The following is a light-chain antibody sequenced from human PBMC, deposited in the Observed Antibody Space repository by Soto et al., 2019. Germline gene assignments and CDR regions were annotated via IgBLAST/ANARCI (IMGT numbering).Light chain of an antibody. V-gene: IGKV4-1*01. CDR3: QQYYSTPYT. J-gene: IGKJ2*01. CDR2: WAS. Sequence: DIVMTQSPDSLAVSLGERATINCKSSQSVLYSSNNNNYLAWYQPKPGQPPKLLVYWASTRESGVPDRFSGSGSETDFTLAISSLQAEDVAVYFCQQYYSTPYTFGQGTKLEIK. CDR1: QSVLYSSNNNNY.